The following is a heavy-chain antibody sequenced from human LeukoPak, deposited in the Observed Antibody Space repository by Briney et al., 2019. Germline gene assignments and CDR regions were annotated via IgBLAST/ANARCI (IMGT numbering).Heavy chain of an antibody. J-gene: IGHJ4*02. CDR3: VRKDRVSYYVDY. V-gene: IGHV5-51*01. CDR1: GYIFTNYW. Sequence: GESLKISCKGSGYIFTNYWIGWVRQMPGKGLEWMGIIYPGDSDTRYSRSFQGQVTISADKSITTAYLQWNSLKASDSAMYYCVRKDRVSYYVDYWGQGTLVTVSS. CDR2: IYPGDSDT. D-gene: IGHD2-15*01.